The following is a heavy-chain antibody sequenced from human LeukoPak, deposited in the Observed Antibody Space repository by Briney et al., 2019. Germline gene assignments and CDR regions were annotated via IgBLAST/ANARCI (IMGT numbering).Heavy chain of an antibody. Sequence: ASVKVSCKASGYIFTSYNMYWVRQAPGQGLEWMGIINPSGGSTSYAQKFQGRVTMTRDMSTSTVYMELSSLRSEDTAVYYCARGKIVATPWGRENWFDPWGQGTLVTVSS. CDR1: GYIFTSYN. CDR3: ARGKIVATPWGRENWFDP. CDR2: INPSGGST. V-gene: IGHV1-46*01. D-gene: IGHD5-12*01. J-gene: IGHJ5*02.